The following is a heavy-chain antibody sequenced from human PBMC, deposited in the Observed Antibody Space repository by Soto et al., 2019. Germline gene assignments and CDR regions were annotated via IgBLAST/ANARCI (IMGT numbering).Heavy chain of an antibody. V-gene: IGHV3-23*01. D-gene: IGHD3-10*01. CDR1: AFTFNSYA. J-gene: IGHJ4*02. Sequence: EVQLLESGGSLVQPGGSLRLSCAASAFTFNSYAMAWVRQAPGKGLEWVSSIAGSGGDISYADSVKGRFTISRDNSKNTLYLQMDRLRAEDTAIYYCAKKYRGTYPFDNWGPGTLVTVSS. CDR3: AKKYRGTYPFDN. CDR2: IAGSGGDI.